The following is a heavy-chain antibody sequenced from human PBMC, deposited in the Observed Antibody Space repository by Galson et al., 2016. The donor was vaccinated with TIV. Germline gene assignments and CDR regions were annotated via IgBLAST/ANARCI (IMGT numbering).Heavy chain of an antibody. V-gene: IGHV1-69*06. Sequence: SVKVSCTASGGTFSSYVFNWVRLAPGQGLEWMGGIIPLFRTTNYAQKFQGRVTITADKSTNTAYMELNSLKYGDTAVYYCATDRNTAFDTYHYYYGMDVWGQGTTVTVSS. CDR1: GGTFSSYV. CDR2: IIPLFRTT. D-gene: IGHD5-18*01. J-gene: IGHJ6*02. CDR3: ATDRNTAFDTYHYYYGMDV.